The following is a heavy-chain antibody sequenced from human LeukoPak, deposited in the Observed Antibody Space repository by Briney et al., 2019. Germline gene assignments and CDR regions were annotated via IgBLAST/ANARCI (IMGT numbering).Heavy chain of an antibody. V-gene: IGHV1-18*01. J-gene: IGHJ5*02. CDR1: GYSFTSYG. CDR2: ISAYNGNT. CDR3: ARDRVRLWFGEFPNWFDP. Sequence: ASVKVSCKASGYSFTSYGITWVRQAPGQGLEWMGWISAYNGNTNYAQNLQGRVTMTTDTSTSTAYMELRNLRSDDTAVYYCARDRVRLWFGEFPNWFDPWGQGTLVTVSS. D-gene: IGHD3-10*01.